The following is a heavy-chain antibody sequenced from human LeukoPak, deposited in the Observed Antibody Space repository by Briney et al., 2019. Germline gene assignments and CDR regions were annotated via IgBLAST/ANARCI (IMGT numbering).Heavy chain of an antibody. V-gene: IGHV3-20*04. D-gene: IGHD5-18*01. CDR3: AKSDTAMVEGGFDY. J-gene: IGHJ4*02. CDR2: INWNGGST. Sequence: PGGSLRLSCAASAFTFDDYGMSWVRQAPGKGLEWVSGINWNGGSTGYADSVKGRFTISRDNAKNSLYLQMNSLRAEDTALYYCAKSDTAMVEGGFDYWGQGTLVTVSS. CDR1: AFTFDDYG.